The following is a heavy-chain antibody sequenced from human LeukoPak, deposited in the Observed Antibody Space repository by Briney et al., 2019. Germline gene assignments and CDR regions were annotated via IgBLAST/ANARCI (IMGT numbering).Heavy chain of an antibody. D-gene: IGHD2-21*02. CDR3: AGSDQLGYCGGDCSFYFDY. J-gene: IGHJ4*02. V-gene: IGHV3-66*01. Sequence: PGGSLRLSCAASGFTVSSNYMSWVRQAPGKGLEWVSVIYSGGSTYYADSVKGRFTISRDNSKNTLYLQMNSLRDEDTAVYYCAGSDQLGYCGGDCSFYFDYCGQGTLVTVSS. CDR2: IYSGGST. CDR1: GFTVSSNY.